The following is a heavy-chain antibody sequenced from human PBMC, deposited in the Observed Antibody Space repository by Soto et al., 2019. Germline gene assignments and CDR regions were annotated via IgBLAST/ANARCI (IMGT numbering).Heavy chain of an antibody. CDR1: GFTVSSNY. J-gene: IGHJ4*02. CDR2: IYSSSGT. CDR3: SRDDSDWFFN. Sequence: GGSLRLSCAASGFTVSSNYMSWVRQAPGKGLEWVSIIYSSSGTYYADSVKGRFTISRDDSKNTAYLQMNSLESEDTAVYYCSRDDSDWFFNWGRGTLVTVSS. D-gene: IGHD3-9*01. V-gene: IGHV3-66*01.